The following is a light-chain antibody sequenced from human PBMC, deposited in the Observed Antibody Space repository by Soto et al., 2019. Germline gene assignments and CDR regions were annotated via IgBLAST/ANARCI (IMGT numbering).Light chain of an antibody. Sequence: EIVLTQSPGTLSLSPGERATLSCRASQSVSSNYFAWYQQRPGQAPRLLIYGISSRATGIPDRFSGSGSGTEFTLTISSLQSEDFALYYCHQYENWPQTFGQGTKVDIK. CDR3: HQYENWPQT. J-gene: IGKJ1*01. V-gene: IGKV3-20*01. CDR1: QSVSSNY. CDR2: GIS.